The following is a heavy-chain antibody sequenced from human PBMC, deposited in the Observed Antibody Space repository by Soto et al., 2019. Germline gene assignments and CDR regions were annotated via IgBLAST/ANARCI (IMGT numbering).Heavy chain of an antibody. Sequence: EVQLLESGGNLVQPGGSLRLSCAASGFTFTSYAMSWVRQAPGKGLEWVSGISGRGGSTYYADSVKGRITISRDNSNNTLYLQMNSLRAEDTATYYCAKSGYCASTSCYYYYMDVWGKGTAVTGSS. CDR1: GFTFTSYA. CDR2: ISGRGGST. CDR3: AKSGYCASTSCYYYYMDV. D-gene: IGHD2-15*01. J-gene: IGHJ6*03. V-gene: IGHV3-23*01.